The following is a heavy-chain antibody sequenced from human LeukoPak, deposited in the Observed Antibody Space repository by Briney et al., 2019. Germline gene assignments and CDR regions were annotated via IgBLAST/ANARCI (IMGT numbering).Heavy chain of an antibody. CDR1: GGSISSYY. V-gene: IGHV4-59*01. D-gene: IGHD4-23*01. J-gene: IGHJ3*02. Sequence: SETLSLTCTVSGGSISSYYWSWIRQPPGKGLEWIGYIYYSGSTNYNPSLKSRVTISVDTSKNQFSLKLSSVTAADTAVYYCARDSNYGGNSLNAFDIWGQGTMVTVSS. CDR3: ARDSNYGGNSLNAFDI. CDR2: IYYSGST.